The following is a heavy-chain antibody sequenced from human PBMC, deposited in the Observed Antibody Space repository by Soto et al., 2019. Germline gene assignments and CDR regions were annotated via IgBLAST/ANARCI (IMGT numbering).Heavy chain of an antibody. CDR2: ISAYNGNT. D-gene: IGHD3-3*01. Sequence: ASVKVSCTASGYTFTSYGISCVRQAPGQGLEWMGWISAYNGNTNYAQKLQGRVTITTDTSTSTAYMELRSLRSDDTAVYYCARDRLSYDFWSGYYLPFDYWGQGTLVTVS. CDR3: ARDRLSYDFWSGYYLPFDY. J-gene: IGHJ4*02. CDR1: GYTFTSYG. V-gene: IGHV1-18*01.